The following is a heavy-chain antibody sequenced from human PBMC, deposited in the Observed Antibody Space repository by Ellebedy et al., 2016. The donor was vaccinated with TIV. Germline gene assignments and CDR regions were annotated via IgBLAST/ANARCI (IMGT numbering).Heavy chain of an antibody. CDR1: GGSISSYY. J-gene: IGHJ5*02. CDR2: IYYSGST. V-gene: IGHV4-59*08. Sequence: MPSETLSLTCTVSGGSISSYYWSWIRQPPGKGLEWIVYIYYSGSTNYNPSLKSRVTISVDTSKNQFSLELSSVTAADTAVYYCARRRYDGSGSYFDPWGQGTLVTVSS. CDR3: ARRRYDGSGSYFDP. D-gene: IGHD3-10*01.